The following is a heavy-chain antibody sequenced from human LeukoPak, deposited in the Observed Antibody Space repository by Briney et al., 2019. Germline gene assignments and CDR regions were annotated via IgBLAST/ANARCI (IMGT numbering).Heavy chain of an antibody. CDR1: GGSISSSSYY. CDR3: AREGGYYDSRGGDDAFDI. V-gene: IGHV4-39*07. D-gene: IGHD3-22*01. J-gene: IGHJ3*02. Sequence: PSETLSLTCSVSGGSISSSSYYWGWIRQPPGKGLEWIGSIYYSVSTYYNPSLKSRVTISVDTSKNQFSLKLSSVTAADTAVYYCAREGGYYDSRGGDDAFDIWGQGTMVTVSS. CDR2: IYYSVST.